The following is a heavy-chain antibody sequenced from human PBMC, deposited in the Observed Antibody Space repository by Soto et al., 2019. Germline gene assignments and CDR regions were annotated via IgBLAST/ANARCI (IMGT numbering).Heavy chain of an antibody. CDR2: ISSSSTI. CDR3: ARERGSGWTFDY. Sequence: EVQLVESGGDLVQPGGSLRLSCAASGFTFSTYSMNWVRQAPGKGLEWVSSISSSSTIYYADSVTCRSTISRDNVQNSLSRQMHCLTAEDTAVYYCARERGSGWTFDYWGQGTLVTAAS. J-gene: IGHJ4*02. D-gene: IGHD6-19*01. CDR1: GFTFSTYS. V-gene: IGHV3-48*01.